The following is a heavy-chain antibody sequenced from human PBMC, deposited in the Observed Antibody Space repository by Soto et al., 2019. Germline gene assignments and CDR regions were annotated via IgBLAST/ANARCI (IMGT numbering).Heavy chain of an antibody. CDR3: ATHGPLTSGRSHLIG. CDR2: IYYNGNT. V-gene: IGHV4-39*01. CDR1: GGSISSSPYY. Sequence: QLQLQESGPGLVKPSETLSLTCTVSGGSISSSPYYWAWIRQPPGKGLQWIGNIYYNGNTFYNPAIRSCATICRDNTKGTLYLVMSSVTGMETAVYCFATHGPLTSGRSHLIGWGQRTMVTVS. D-gene: IGHD3-16*02. J-gene: IGHJ6*01.